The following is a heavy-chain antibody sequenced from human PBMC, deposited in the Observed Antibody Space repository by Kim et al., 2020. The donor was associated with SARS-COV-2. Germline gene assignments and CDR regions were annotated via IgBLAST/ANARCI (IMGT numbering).Heavy chain of an antibody. J-gene: IGHJ6*02. CDR1: GGTFSSYA. V-gene: IGHV1-69*13. CDR3: AREDRAPGADIVVVPAAYYYYGMDV. D-gene: IGHD2-2*01. CDR2: IIPIFGTA. Sequence: SVKVSCKASGGTFSSYAISWVRQAPGQGLEWMGGIIPIFGTANYAQKFQGRVTITADESTSTAYMELSSLRSEDTAVYYCAREDRAPGADIVVVPAAYYYYGMDVWGQGTTVTVSS.